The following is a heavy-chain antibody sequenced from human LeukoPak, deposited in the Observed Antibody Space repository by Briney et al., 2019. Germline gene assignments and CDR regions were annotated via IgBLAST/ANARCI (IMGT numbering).Heavy chain of an antibody. Sequence: PGGSLRLSCAASGFTFSSYGMHWVRQAPGKGLEWVAVISYDGSNKYYADSLKGRFTISRDNSKNTLYLQMNSLRAEDTAVYYCAKPYSSSWYYPAGYYFDYCGQGTLVTVSS. CDR2: ISYDGSNK. D-gene: IGHD6-13*01. J-gene: IGHJ4*02. V-gene: IGHV3-30*18. CDR1: GFTFSSYG. CDR3: AKPYSSSWYYPAGYYFDY.